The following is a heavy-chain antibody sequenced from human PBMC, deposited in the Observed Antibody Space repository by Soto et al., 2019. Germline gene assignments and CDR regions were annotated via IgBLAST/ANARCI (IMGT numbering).Heavy chain of an antibody. CDR2: IYYSGST. D-gene: IGHD2-2*01. Sequence: SETLSLTCTVSGGSISSSSYYWGWIRQPPGKGLEWIGSIYYSGSTYYNPSLKSRVTISVDTAKNQFSLKLSSVTAADTAVYYCARCVLGYCSSTSCLNTQYYYYMDVWGKGTTVTVSS. CDR3: ARCVLGYCSSTSCLNTQYYYYMDV. CDR1: GGSISSSSYY. V-gene: IGHV4-39*01. J-gene: IGHJ6*03.